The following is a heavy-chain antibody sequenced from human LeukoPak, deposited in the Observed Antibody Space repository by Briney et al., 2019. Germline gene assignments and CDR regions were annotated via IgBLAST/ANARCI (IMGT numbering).Heavy chain of an antibody. J-gene: IGHJ6*03. CDR1: GFTFSRYA. V-gene: IGHV3-23*01. D-gene: IGHD3-3*01. Sequence: GGSLRLSCAASGFTFSRYAMSWVRQAPGKGLEWVSTISGSGGSTYYADSVKGRFTISRDNSKNTLYLQMNSLRAEDTAVYYCAKGGDVLRFLEWLSHMDVWGKGTTVTVSS. CDR2: ISGSGGST. CDR3: AKGGDVLRFLEWLSHMDV.